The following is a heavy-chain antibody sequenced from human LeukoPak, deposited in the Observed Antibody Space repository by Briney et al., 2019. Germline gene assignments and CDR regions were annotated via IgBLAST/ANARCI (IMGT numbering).Heavy chain of an antibody. V-gene: IGHV3-21*01. CDR1: GFTFSIYT. J-gene: IGHJ4*02. CDR3: ARDLGWGAY. D-gene: IGHD4/OR15-4a*01. CDR2: ITSSSSSI. Sequence: GGSLRLSCVASGFTFSIYTMSWVRQAPGKGLEWVSSITSSSSSIYSADSVKGRLTISRDNARNSLYLEMNSLRDEDTAVYYCARDLGWGAYWGQGTLVTVSS.